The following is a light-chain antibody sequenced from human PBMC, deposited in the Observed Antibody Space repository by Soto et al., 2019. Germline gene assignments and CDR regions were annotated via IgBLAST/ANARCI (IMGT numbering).Light chain of an antibody. CDR3: QQYGSSRFT. V-gene: IGKV3-15*01. Sequence: EIVMTQSPATLSVSPGERATLSCRASQSVSSNLAWYQQKPGQAPRLLIYDASTRATGIPARFSGSGSGTEFTLTISSLQSEDFALYYCQQYGSSRFTFGPGTKVDIK. J-gene: IGKJ3*01. CDR1: QSVSSN. CDR2: DAS.